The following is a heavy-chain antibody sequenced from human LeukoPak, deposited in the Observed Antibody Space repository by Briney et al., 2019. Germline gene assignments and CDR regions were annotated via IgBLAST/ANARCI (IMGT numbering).Heavy chain of an antibody. D-gene: IGHD3-16*01. Sequence: PGGSLRLSCAASGFTFIGHNVNWVRQAPGKGLEWVSFVSISSGTIYYADSVKGRFRISRDNAKSSLDLEMNSLRAEDTAVYYCARAMSTFGGVRNYFDSWGQGTLVTVSS. CDR2: VSISSGTI. CDR3: ARAMSTFGGVRNYFDS. V-gene: IGHV3-48*04. CDR1: GFTFIGHN. J-gene: IGHJ4*02.